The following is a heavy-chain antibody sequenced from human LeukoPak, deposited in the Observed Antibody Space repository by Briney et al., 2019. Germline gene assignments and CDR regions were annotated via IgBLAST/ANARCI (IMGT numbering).Heavy chain of an antibody. J-gene: IGHJ4*02. D-gene: IGHD6-13*01. CDR3: ARGSYSTNWYAFDY. CDR2: INAGKGNT. Sequence: ASVKVSRKASGYTFNTYSIHWVRQAPGQRPEWMGYINAGKGNTKYSQAFQGRVTLTWDTSASTAYLDLSGLRSDDMAAYFCARGSYSTNWYAFDYWGQGTLVTVSS. CDR1: GYTFNTYS. V-gene: IGHV1-3*03.